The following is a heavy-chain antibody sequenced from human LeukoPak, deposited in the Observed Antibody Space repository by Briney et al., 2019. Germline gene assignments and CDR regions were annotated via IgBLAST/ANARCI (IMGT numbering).Heavy chain of an antibody. CDR2: IYHSGST. CDR1: GGSISSGGYY. V-gene: IGHV4-30-2*01. CDR3: ARDFQAHGDY. J-gene: IGHJ4*02. Sequence: SETLSLTCTVSGGSISSGGYYWSWIRQPPGKGLEWIGYIYHSGSTYYSPSLKSRVTISVDTSKNQFSLKLSSVTAADTAVYYCARDFQAHGDYWGQGTLVTVSS. D-gene: IGHD6-6*01.